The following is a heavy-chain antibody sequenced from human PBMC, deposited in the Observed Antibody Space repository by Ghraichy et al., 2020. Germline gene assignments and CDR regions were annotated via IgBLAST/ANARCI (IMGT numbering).Heavy chain of an antibody. CDR3: ANRFSVSRGDH. D-gene: IGHD3-3*02. Sequence: GGSLRLSCAASGFPFNTYAMSWVRQGPGKGLEWVSAINSGGTSTYYADSVKGRFTISRDNSKNTLYLQMNSLRAEDTAIYYCANRFSVSRGDHWGQGTLVTVSS. V-gene: IGHV3-23*01. CDR1: GFPFNTYA. CDR2: INSGGTST. J-gene: IGHJ4*02.